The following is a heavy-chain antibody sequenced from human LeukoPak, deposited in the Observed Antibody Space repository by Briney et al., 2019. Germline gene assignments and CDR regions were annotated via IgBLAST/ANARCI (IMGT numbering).Heavy chain of an antibody. CDR3: ARGPGSAVTGTD. CDR2: ISGSGGST. D-gene: IGHD6-19*01. V-gene: IGHV3-23*01. J-gene: IGHJ4*02. Sequence: GGSLRLSCAASGFTFSSYGMSWVRQAPGKGLEWVSAISGSGGSTYYADSVKGRFTISRDNSKNTLYLQMNSLRAEDTAVYYRARGPGSAVTGTDWGQGTLVTVSS. CDR1: GFTFSSYG.